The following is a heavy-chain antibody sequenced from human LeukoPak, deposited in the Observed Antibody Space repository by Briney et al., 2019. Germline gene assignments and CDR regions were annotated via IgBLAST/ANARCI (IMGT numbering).Heavy chain of an antibody. J-gene: IGHJ4*02. D-gene: IGHD3-10*01. Sequence: SETLSLTCAVYGGSFSGYYWSWIRQPPGKGLEWIGEINHSGSTTSLKSRVTISVDTSKNQFSLKLSSVTAADTAVYYCARGHTRISMIRGSRSSYYFDYWGQGTLVTVSS. CDR3: ARGHTRISMIRGSRSSYYFDY. V-gene: IGHV4-34*01. CDR2: INHSGST. CDR1: GGSFSGYY.